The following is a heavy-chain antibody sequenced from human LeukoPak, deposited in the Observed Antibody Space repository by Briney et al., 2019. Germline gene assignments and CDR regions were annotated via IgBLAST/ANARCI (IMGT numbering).Heavy chain of an antibody. J-gene: IGHJ4*02. V-gene: IGHV3-23*01. CDR1: GFTFSSYA. D-gene: IGHD6-19*01. CDR2: ISGSGGCT. Sequence: GGSLRLSCAASGFTFSSYAMSWVRQAPGKGLEWVSAISGSGGCTYYADSVKGRFTISRDNSKNTLYLQMNSLRAEDTAVYYCAKDGDIAMAGTLDYWGQGTLVTVSS. CDR3: AKDGDIAMAGTLDY.